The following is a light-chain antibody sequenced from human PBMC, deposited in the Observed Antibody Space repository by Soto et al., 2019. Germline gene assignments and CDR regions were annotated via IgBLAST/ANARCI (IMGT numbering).Light chain of an antibody. CDR1: TFNIGIND. Sequence: QAVLTQTPSASGTPGQRVTISCSGGTFNIGINDVYWYQQLPGTAPKLLIYRNSRRPSGVPDRFSGSRSGTSGSLAISGLRSQDEGDYYCATWDESLRAGVFGGGTQLTVL. CDR3: ATWDESLRAGV. J-gene: IGLJ3*02. V-gene: IGLV1-47*01. CDR2: RNS.